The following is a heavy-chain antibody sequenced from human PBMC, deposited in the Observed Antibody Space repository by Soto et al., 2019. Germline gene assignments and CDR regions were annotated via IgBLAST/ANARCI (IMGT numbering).Heavy chain of an antibody. D-gene: IGHD4-4*01. V-gene: IGHV3-74*01. Sequence: GGSLRLSCAASGFTFSRYWMHWVRQVPGKGLVWVSRINSDGSYRTHADSVKGRFAISRDNAKNTLYLQMNSLTADDTAVYYCVKDRSDSSYGMDVWGPGTTVTAP. CDR2: INSDGSYR. CDR3: VKDRSDSSYGMDV. CDR1: GFTFSRYW. J-gene: IGHJ6*02.